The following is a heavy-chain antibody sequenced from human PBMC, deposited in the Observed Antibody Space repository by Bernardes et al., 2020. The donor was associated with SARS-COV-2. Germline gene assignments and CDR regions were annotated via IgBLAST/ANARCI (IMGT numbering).Heavy chain of an antibody. J-gene: IGHJ4*02. CDR3: AVKVTDYDFWSGYDN. V-gene: IGHV5-51*01. CDR2: VYPGDSDI. CDR1: GYTVIRYW. D-gene: IGHD3-3*01. Sequence: GGCLKSSRQASGYTVIRYWLAWVRPIPGKGLEWLGMVYPGDSDIRYGPSFHGQVNISVDKSINTAYLLWSNLKASDSAMYYCAVKVTDYDFWSGYDNWGQGTLVTVSS.